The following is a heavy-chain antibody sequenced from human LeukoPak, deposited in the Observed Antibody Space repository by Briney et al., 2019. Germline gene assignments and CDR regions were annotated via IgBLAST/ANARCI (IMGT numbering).Heavy chain of an antibody. CDR1: GFTFSNAW. Sequence: GGSLRLSCAASGFTFSNAWMSWVRQAPGKGLEWVSAISGSGGSTYYADSVKGRFTISRDNAKNSLYLQMNSLRAEDTAVYYCARVAESGWYRYYYYMDVWGKGTTVTISS. V-gene: IGHV3-23*01. CDR2: ISGSGGST. J-gene: IGHJ6*03. CDR3: ARVAESGWYRYYYYMDV. D-gene: IGHD6-19*01.